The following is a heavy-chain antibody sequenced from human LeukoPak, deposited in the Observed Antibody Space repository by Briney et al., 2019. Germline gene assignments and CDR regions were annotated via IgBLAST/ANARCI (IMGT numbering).Heavy chain of an antibody. CDR3: ASGIPSSWEPYYFGY. D-gene: IGHD6-13*01. V-gene: IGHV1-18*01. J-gene: IGHJ4*02. Sequence: ASVKVSCKASGYTFTSYGISWVRQAPGQGLEWMGWISAYNGNTNYAQKLQGRVTMTTDTSTSTAYMELRSLRSDDTAVYYCASGIPSSWEPYYFGYWGQGTLVTVSS. CDR2: ISAYNGNT. CDR1: GYTFTSYG.